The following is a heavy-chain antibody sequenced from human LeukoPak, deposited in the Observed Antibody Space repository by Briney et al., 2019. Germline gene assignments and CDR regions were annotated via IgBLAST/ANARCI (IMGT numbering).Heavy chain of an antibody. CDR2: IYHSGST. CDR3: VREGLKTNWFDP. J-gene: IGHJ5*02. V-gene: IGHV4-38-2*02. CDR1: GYSISSGYY. Sequence: SETLSLTCTVSGYSISSGYYWGWIRQPPGKGLEWIGSIYHSGSTYYNPSLKSRVTISVDTSKNQFSLKLSSVTAADTAVYYCVREGLKTNWFDPWGQGTLVTVSS.